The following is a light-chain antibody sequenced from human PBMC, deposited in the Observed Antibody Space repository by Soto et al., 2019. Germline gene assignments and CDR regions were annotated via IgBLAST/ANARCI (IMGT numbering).Light chain of an antibody. Sequence: DIQMTQSPSTLSASVGDRVTITCRASQSISGWLAWYQQKPGKAPKLLIYKASNLESGVPSRFSGSGSGTECTLTISSLQPDDFATYYCQQYNSYSSTWTFGQGTKVEIK. CDR3: QQYNSYSSTWT. CDR2: KAS. CDR1: QSISGW. V-gene: IGKV1-5*03. J-gene: IGKJ1*01.